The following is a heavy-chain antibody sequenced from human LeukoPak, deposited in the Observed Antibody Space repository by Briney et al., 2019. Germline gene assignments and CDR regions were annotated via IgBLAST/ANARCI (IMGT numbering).Heavy chain of an antibody. CDR2: IYSGGST. CDR3: ARDKVDYYDSSGYWYFDY. D-gene: IGHD3-22*01. V-gene: IGHV3-53*01. Sequence: ETLSLTCAVYGGSFSGYYWSWIRQPPGKGLEWVSVIYSGGSTYYADSVKGRFTISRDNSKNTLYLQMNSLRAEDTAVYYCARDKVDYYDSSGYWYFDYWGQGTLVTVSS. J-gene: IGHJ4*02. CDR1: GGSFSGYY.